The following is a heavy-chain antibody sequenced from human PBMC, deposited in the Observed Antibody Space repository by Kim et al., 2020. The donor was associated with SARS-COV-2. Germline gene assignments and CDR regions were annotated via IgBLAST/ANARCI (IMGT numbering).Heavy chain of an antibody. Sequence: SETLSLTCTVSGGSISTYYWSWIRQPPGKGLEWIGYMHYSGSTNYNPSLKSRVTITVDKSKNQFSLKLSSVTAADTAVYYCARDKGERAGNCYYYGMDVWGQGNTVTVSS. CDR3: ARDKGERAGNCYYYGMDV. CDR1: GGSISTYY. J-gene: IGHJ6*02. CDR2: MHYSGST. D-gene: IGHD3-10*01. V-gene: IGHV4-59*13.